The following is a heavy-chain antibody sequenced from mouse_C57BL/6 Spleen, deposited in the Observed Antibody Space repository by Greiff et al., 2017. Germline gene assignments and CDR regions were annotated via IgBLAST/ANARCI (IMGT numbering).Heavy chain of an antibody. CDR1: GYSITSGYY. J-gene: IGHJ2*01. CDR3: ARGGTGTGYFDY. Sequence: EVKLQESGPGLVKPSQSLSLTCSVTGYSITSGYYWNWIRQFPGNKLEWMGYISYDGSNNYNPSFKNRISITRDTSNNQFFLKLNSVTTEGTATYYCARGGTGTGYFDYWGQGTTLTVSS. CDR2: ISYDGSN. D-gene: IGHD4-1*01. V-gene: IGHV3-6*01.